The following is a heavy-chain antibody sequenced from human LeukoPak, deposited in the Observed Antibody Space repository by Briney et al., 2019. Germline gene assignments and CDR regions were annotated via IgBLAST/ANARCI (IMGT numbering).Heavy chain of an antibody. Sequence: GESLKISCKGSGYSFTNYWIGWVRQMPGKGLEWMGIIYPGDSDTRYSPSFRGQVTISADKSISTAYLQWSILRASDSAMYYCARHPPKSYDYWSGYYELDYWGQGTLVTVSS. D-gene: IGHD3-3*01. J-gene: IGHJ4*02. V-gene: IGHV5-51*01. CDR2: IYPGDSDT. CDR1: GYSFTNYW. CDR3: ARHPPKSYDYWSGYYELDY.